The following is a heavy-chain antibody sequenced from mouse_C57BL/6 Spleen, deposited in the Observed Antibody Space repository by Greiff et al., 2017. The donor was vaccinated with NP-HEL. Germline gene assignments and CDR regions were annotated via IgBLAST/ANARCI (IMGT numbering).Heavy chain of an antibody. V-gene: IGHV1-78*01. CDR2: IYPRDGST. CDR3: AREIYYGYDGFAY. CDR1: GYTFTDHT. J-gene: IGHJ3*01. D-gene: IGHD2-2*01. Sequence: VQLQQSDAELVKPGASVKISCKVSGYTFTDHTIHWMKQRPEQGLEWIGYIYPRDGSTKYNEKFKGKATLTADKSSSTAYMQRNSLTSEDSAVYFCAREIYYGYDGFAYWGQGTLVTVSA.